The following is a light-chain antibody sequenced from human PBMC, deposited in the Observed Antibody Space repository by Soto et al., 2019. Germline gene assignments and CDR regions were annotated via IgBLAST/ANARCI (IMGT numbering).Light chain of an antibody. J-gene: IGLJ2*01. CDR1: SGHSSYA. V-gene: IGLV4-69*01. CDR2: LNSDGSH. Sequence: QPVLTQSPSASASLGASVKLTCTLSSGHSSYAIAWHQQQPEKGPRYLMKLNSDGSHNKGDGIPDRFSGSSSGAERYLTISSLQSEDEADSYCQTWDTGIRVVFGGGTKLTVL. CDR3: QTWDTGIRVV.